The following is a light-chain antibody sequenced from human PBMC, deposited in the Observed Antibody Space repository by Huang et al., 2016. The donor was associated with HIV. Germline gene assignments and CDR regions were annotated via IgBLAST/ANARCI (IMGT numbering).Light chain of an antibody. J-gene: IGKJ1*01. V-gene: IGKV2-28*01. CDR2: VGS. CDR3: RQGLEIPPWT. Sequence: DIVMTQSPLSLPVTPGEPASIFCSSSQRLLHSNGFNYLDWYLQKPGQSPQRLIYVGSYRASEVPDRCSGSGSGANFRLTISRVEAEDVGTYYCRQGLEIPPWTFGQGTKVEIK. CDR1: QRLLHSNGFNY.